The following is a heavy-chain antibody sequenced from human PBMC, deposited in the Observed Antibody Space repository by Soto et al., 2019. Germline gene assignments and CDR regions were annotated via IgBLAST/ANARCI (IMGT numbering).Heavy chain of an antibody. Sequence: EVQLVESGGVVVQPGGSLRLSCAASGFTFDDYTMHWVRQAPGKGLEWVSLISWDGGSTYYADSVKGRFTISRDNSKNSLYLQMNSLRTEDTALYYCAKDTDPYGRYYYYGMDGWGQGTTVTVSS. V-gene: IGHV3-43*01. CDR3: AKDTDPYGRYYYYGMDG. J-gene: IGHJ6*02. D-gene: IGHD3-10*01. CDR2: ISWDGGST. CDR1: GFTFDDYT.